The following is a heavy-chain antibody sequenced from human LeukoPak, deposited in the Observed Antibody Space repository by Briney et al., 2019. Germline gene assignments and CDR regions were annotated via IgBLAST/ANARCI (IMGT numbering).Heavy chain of an antibody. CDR2: INHSGST. Sequence: PSETLSLTCAVYGGSFSGYYWSWIRQPPGKGLEWIGEINHSGSTNYNPSLKSRVTILVDTSKNQFSLKLSSVTAADTAVYYCARVRIIRNAFDIWGQGTMVTVSS. D-gene: IGHD2-15*01. CDR3: ARVRIIRNAFDI. V-gene: IGHV4-34*01. J-gene: IGHJ3*02. CDR1: GGSFSGYY.